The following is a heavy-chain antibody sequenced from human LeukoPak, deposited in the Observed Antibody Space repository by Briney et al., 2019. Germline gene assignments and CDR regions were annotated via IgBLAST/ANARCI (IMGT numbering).Heavy chain of an antibody. Sequence: GGSLRLSCAASGFTFSSYGMHWVRQAPGKGLEWVAVIWYDGSNKYYADSVKGRFTISRDNSKNTLYLQMNSLRAEDTAVYYCARVAAPTYYDFWSGYSNYYGMDVWGQGTTVTVSS. CDR1: GFTFSSYG. CDR3: ARVAAPTYYDFWSGYSNYYGMDV. CDR2: IWYDGSNK. D-gene: IGHD3-3*01. J-gene: IGHJ6*02. V-gene: IGHV3-33*01.